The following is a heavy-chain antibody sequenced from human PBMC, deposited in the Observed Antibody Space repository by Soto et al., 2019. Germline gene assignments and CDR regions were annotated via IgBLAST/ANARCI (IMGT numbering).Heavy chain of an antibody. Sequence: GESLKISCKGSGYSHTSYLIGWVRQMPGKCLEWMGIIYPGDSDTRYSPSFQGQVTISADKSISTAYLQWSSLKASDTAMYYCARATTVVRGYYYYGMDVWGQGTTVTVSS. D-gene: IGHD4-17*01. J-gene: IGHJ6*02. V-gene: IGHV5-51*01. CDR3: ARATTVVRGYYYYGMDV. CDR2: IYPGDSDT. CDR1: GYSHTSYL.